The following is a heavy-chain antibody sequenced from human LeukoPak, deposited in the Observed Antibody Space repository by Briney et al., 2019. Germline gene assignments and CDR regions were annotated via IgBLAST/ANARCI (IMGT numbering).Heavy chain of an antibody. J-gene: IGHJ4*02. Sequence: GGSLTLSCAASGFTFSSYSMNWVRQAPGKGVKWGSSISSSSSYRYYADYVKGRFTISRDNAKNSLYLQMNSLRRGDPAVYYWAREAGARTLDYWGQGTLVTVSS. D-gene: IGHD6-13*01. CDR1: GFTFSSYS. V-gene: IGHV3-21*04. CDR2: ISSSSSYR. CDR3: AREAGARTLDY.